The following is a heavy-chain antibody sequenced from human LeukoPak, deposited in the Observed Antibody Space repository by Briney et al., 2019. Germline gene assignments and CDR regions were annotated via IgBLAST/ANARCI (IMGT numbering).Heavy chain of an antibody. D-gene: IGHD3-10*01. J-gene: IGHJ3*02. CDR3: ARRGVVFASDAFDI. V-gene: IGHV3-23*01. CDR2: ISRGGGTT. Sequence: GGSLRLSCAASGFTFSSHAMSWVRQAPGKGLEWVSAISRGGGTTYFADSVKGRVTISRDNSKNTLYLQMNSLTAEDTAVYYCARRGVVFASDAFDIWGQGTMVTVSS. CDR1: GFTFSSHA.